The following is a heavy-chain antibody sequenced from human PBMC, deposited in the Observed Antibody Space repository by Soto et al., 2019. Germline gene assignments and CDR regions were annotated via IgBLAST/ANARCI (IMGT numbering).Heavy chain of an antibody. J-gene: IGHJ6*02. CDR3: ACIFSGGYGYGFYYYGMDV. CDR2: ISYSGST. V-gene: IGHV4-59*12. D-gene: IGHD5-18*01. Sequence: PSETLSLTCTVSGGSISSYYWSWIRQPPGRGLEWIGYISYSGSTNYNPSLKSRVTISVDTSKNQFSLKLTSVTAADTAVYYCACIFSGGYGYGFYYYGMDVWGQGTTVTVSS. CDR1: GGSISSYY.